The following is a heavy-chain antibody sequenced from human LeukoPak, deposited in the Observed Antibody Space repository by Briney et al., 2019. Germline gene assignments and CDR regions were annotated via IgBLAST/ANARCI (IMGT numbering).Heavy chain of an antibody. Sequence: ASVKVSCKASGYTFISFGISWVRQAPGQGLEWMGWISAYNGNTNYAQKLQGRVTMTTDTSTSTAYMELRSLRSDDTAVYYCARGRFYSSSSGGADYWGQGTLVTVSS. V-gene: IGHV1-18*01. CDR2: ISAYNGNT. CDR3: ARGRFYSSSSGGADY. D-gene: IGHD6-6*01. CDR1: GYTFISFG. J-gene: IGHJ4*02.